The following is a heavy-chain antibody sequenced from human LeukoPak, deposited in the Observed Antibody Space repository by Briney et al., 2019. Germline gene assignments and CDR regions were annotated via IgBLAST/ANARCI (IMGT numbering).Heavy chain of an antibody. V-gene: IGHV4-4*09. Sequence: SETLSLTCTVSTGSNNSYYWSWIRQPPGKGLEWIGYTHPSGNTNYSPSLKSRVTISIDTSRNQFSLKLSSVTAADTTVYSCARKAPKKGWFDPWGQGTLVTVSS. CDR3: ARKAPKKGWFDP. CDR1: TGSNNSYY. J-gene: IGHJ5*02. CDR2: THPSGNT.